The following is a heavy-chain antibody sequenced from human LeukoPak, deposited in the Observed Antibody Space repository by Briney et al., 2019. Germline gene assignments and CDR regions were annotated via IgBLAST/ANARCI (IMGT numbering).Heavy chain of an antibody. D-gene: IGHD6-19*01. J-gene: IGHJ4*02. CDR2: ISGSGGST. CDR3: AKDPGIAVAGSG. V-gene: IGHV3-23*01. Sequence: GGSLRLSCAASGFTFSSYAMSWVRQAPGKGLEWVSAISGSGGSTYYADSVKGRFTISRNNSKNTLYLQMNSLRAEDTAVYYCAKDPGIAVAGSGWGQGTLVTVSS. CDR1: GFTFSSYA.